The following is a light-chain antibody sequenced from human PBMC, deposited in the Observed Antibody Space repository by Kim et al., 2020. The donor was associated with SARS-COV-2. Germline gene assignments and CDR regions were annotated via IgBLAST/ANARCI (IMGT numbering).Light chain of an antibody. CDR2: EDN. J-gene: IGLJ3*02. CDR1: GGSIASNY. CDR3: QSYDSSIWV. Sequence: GTTVTISCARSGGSIASNYVQWYQQRPGSAPTTVIYEDNQSPSGVPDRFSGSIDSSSNSAYLTVSGLKTEDEADYYCQSYDSSIWVFGGGTQLTVL. V-gene: IGLV6-57*03.